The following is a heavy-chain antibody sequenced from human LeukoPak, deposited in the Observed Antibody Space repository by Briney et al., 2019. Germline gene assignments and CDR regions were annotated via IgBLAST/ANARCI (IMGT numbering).Heavy chain of an antibody. V-gene: IGHV4-4*02. CDR2: VNLQGST. CDR3: AREGGPYRPLDY. J-gene: IGHJ4*02. Sequence: SGTLSLICDVSGGSITQTNYWTWVRQLPGKGLEWIGEVNLQGSTNYNPSLMRRVAISVDTSANHVSLQLTSVTAADTAVYYCAREGGPYRPLDYSGQGTLVTVSS. CDR1: GGSITQTNY.